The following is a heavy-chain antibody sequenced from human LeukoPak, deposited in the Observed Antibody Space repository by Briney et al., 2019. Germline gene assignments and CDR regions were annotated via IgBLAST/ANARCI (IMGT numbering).Heavy chain of an antibody. CDR2: INTANDNT. Sequence: ASVKISCKATGYTFTSFVLHWVRQPPGHKPAWMGWINTANDNTKYSPDFQGRVTITTDTSASTSYMDLSNLRSDDMAVYYCVREAGSGYYPYFNYWGQGTLVTVSS. J-gene: IGHJ4*02. D-gene: IGHD3-22*01. CDR1: GYTFTSFV. CDR3: VREAGSGYYPYFNY. V-gene: IGHV1-3*03.